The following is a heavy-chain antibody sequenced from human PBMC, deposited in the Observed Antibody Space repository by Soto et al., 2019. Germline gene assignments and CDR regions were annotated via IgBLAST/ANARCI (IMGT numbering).Heavy chain of an antibody. D-gene: IGHD2-21*02. CDR1: GFSFSSYS. CDR3: ARDKDCAFDY. CDR2: IFVSSTTI. Sequence: EVQLVESGGGLVQPGGSLRLSCVASGFSFSSYSMVWVRQAPGKGLEWIAYIFVSSTTIHYADSVKGRFTVSRDNTQNSLFLRMNSLRAEDTAIYHCARDKDCAFDYWGQGTQVIVSS. V-gene: IGHV3-48*04. J-gene: IGHJ4*02.